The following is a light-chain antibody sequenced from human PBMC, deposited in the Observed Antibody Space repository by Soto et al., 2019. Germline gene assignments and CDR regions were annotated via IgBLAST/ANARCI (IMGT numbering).Light chain of an antibody. CDR2: SNS. V-gene: IGLV1-44*01. CDR1: NSNIGSDT. Sequence: QSVLTQPPSASGTPGQRVTISCYGSNSNIGSDTVYWYQQLPGTAPKLLIYSNSQRPSGVPDRFSGSKSGTSASLAISGLQSEDEADYYCQSYDSSLSGLWVFGGGTKVTVL. CDR3: QSYDSSLSGLWV. J-gene: IGLJ3*02.